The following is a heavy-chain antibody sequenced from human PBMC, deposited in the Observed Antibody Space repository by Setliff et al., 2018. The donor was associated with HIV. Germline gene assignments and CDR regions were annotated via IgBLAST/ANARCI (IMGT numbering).Heavy chain of an antibody. D-gene: IGHD3-3*01. CDR1: GGTFSRYP. CDR2: IISIFGTA. Sequence: SVKVSCKASGGTFSRYPISWVRQAPGQGLEWMGWIISIFGTANYPENFQGRVTITADESSSTAYMDLSSLRSEDTAVYYCARDRTPSYYNFWSGPGAFDIWGQGTMVTVSS. CDR3: ARDRTPSYYNFWSGPGAFDI. V-gene: IGHV1-69*13. J-gene: IGHJ3*02.